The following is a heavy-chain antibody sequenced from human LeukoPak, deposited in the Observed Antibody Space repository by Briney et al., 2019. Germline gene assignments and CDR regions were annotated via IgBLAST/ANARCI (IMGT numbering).Heavy chain of an antibody. CDR1: GGSISSSNW. V-gene: IGHV4-4*02. J-gene: IGHJ6*03. D-gene: IGHD2-15*01. Sequence: SGTLSLTCAVSGGSISSSNWWSWVRQPPGKGLEWIGEIYHSGSTNYNPSLKSRVTISVDKSKNQFSLKLSSVTAADTAVYYCARGYCSGGSCYSYYYYNYMDVWGKGTTVTVSS. CDR3: ARGYCSGGSCYSYYYYNYMDV. CDR2: IYHSGST.